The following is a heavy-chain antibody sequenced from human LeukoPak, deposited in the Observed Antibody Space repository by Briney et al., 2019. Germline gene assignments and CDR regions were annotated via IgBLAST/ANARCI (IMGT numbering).Heavy chain of an antibody. CDR1: GFTFSSYS. CDR3: ARETYDIVVIPAAIHYMDV. J-gene: IGHJ6*03. V-gene: IGHV3-21*01. D-gene: IGHD2-2*01. CDR2: ISSSSSYI. Sequence: PGGSLRLSCAASGFTFSSYSMNWVRQAPGKGLEWVSSISSSSSYIYYADSVKGRFTISRDNAKNSLYLQMNSLRAEDTAVYYCARETYDIVVIPAAIHYMDVWGKGTTVTVSS.